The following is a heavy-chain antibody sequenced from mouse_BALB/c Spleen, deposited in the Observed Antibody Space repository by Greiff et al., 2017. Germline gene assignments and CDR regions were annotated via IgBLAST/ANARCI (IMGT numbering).Heavy chain of an antibody. CDR1: GFAFSSYD. Sequence: EVQLVESGGGLVQPGGSLKLSCAASGFAFSSYDMSWVRQTPEKRLEWVAYISSGGGSTYYPDTVKGRFTISRDNAKNTLYLQMSSLKSEDTAMYYCARRRDYYGSSSGYFDVWGAGTTVTVSS. J-gene: IGHJ1*01. V-gene: IGHV5-12-1*01. D-gene: IGHD1-1*01. CDR3: ARRRDYYGSSSGYFDV. CDR2: ISSGGGST.